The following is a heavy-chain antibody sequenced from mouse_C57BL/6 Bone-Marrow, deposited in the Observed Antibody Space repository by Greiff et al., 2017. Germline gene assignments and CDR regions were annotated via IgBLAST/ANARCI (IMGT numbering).Heavy chain of an antibody. CDR2: IYPGSGST. J-gene: IGHJ1*03. Sequence: QLQQPGAELVKPGASVKMSCKASGYTFTSYWITWVKQRPGQGLEWIGDIYPGSGSTNYNEKFKSKATLTVDTSSSTAYMQLSSLTSEDSAVYYCADYYGSSADWYFDVWGTGTTVTVSS. CDR1: GYTFTSYW. V-gene: IGHV1-55*01. D-gene: IGHD1-1*01. CDR3: ADYYGSSADWYFDV.